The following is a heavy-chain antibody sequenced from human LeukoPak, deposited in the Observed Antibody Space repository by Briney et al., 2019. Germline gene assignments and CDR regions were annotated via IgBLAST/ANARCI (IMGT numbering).Heavy chain of an antibody. Sequence: GGSLRLSCAASGFVFSDYGFNWVRQAQGKGLEWISYISSGGSDIFYADSVKGRFTISRDNAKSSVFLQMSSLRGEDTAVYYCASGYDFSSGTKRGFDNWGQGALVTVSS. CDR2: ISSGGSDI. CDR3: ASGYDFSSGTKRGFDN. CDR1: GFVFSDYG. V-gene: IGHV3-48*01. J-gene: IGHJ4*02. D-gene: IGHD3-3*01.